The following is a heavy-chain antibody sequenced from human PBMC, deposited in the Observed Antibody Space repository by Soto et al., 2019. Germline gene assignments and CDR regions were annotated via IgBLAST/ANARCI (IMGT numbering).Heavy chain of an antibody. D-gene: IGHD3-10*01. CDR3: ASSITMVRGPQVDY. V-gene: IGHV4-30-4*01. J-gene: IGHJ4*02. CDR1: GGSISSGDYY. Sequence: SETLSLTCTVSGGSISSGDYYWSWIRQPPGKGLEWIGYIYYSGSTYYNPSLKSRVTISVDTSKNQFSLKLSSVTAADTAVYYCASSITMVRGPQVDYWGQGTLVTVSS. CDR2: IYYSGST.